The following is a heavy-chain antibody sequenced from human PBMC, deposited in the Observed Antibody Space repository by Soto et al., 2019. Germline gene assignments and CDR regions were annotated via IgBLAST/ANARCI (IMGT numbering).Heavy chain of an antibody. CDR3: TRDRGRRYNDGRGYYYSAY. Sequence: QVHLVQSGAEVKKPGSSVKVSCKASGGTFSSYAISWVRQAPGQGLEWMGGFIPIFGTTNYAQKFQGRVTITADESTSKAYMELSSLRSEDTAVYYCTRDRGRRYNDGRGYYYSAYWGQGTLVTVSS. J-gene: IGHJ4*02. CDR2: FIPIFGTT. CDR1: GGTFSSYA. V-gene: IGHV1-69*01. D-gene: IGHD3-22*01.